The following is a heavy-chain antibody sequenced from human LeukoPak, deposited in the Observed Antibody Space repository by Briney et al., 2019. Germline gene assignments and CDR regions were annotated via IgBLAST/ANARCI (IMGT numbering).Heavy chain of an antibody. V-gene: IGHV4-34*01. D-gene: IGHD6-13*01. J-gene: IGHJ4*02. Sequence: PSETLSLTCAVYGGSFSGYYWSWIRQPPGKGLEWIGEINHSGSTNYNPSLKSRVTISVDTSKNQFSLKLSSVTAADTAVYYCARGRISYSSSWDHYFDYWAREPWSPSPQ. CDR2: INHSGST. CDR3: ARGRISYSSSWDHYFDY. CDR1: GGSFSGYY.